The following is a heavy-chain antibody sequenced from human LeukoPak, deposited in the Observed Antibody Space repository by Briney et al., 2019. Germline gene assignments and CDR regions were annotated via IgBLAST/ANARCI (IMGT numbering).Heavy chain of an antibody. D-gene: IGHD3-10*01. V-gene: IGHV3-53*01. Sequence: GGSLRLSCTLSGFNVNRNYMGWVRQAPGKGLEWVSVIYTGGTVHYADSVKGRFTISRDDSKNTLYLQMSHLWAEDTAVYYCATASTKSPLRFVLLFDHWGQGTLVTVSS. CDR1: GFNVNRNY. J-gene: IGHJ4*02. CDR2: IYTGGTV. CDR3: ATASTKSPLRFVLLFDH.